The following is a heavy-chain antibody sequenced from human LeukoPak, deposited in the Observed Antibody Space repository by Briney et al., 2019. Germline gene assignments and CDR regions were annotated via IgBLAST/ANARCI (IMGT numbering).Heavy chain of an antibody. D-gene: IGHD3-10*01. V-gene: IGHV1-8*01. Sequence: ASVKVSCKXSGYIFSSNDINWVRQAAGQGLEWMGWMNPNSGDTGYTQKFQGRVAMTRSTSITTAYMELTSLRSEDTAVYYCARGPFGSGSFLDYWGPGTLVTVSS. CDR2: MNPNSGDT. CDR3: ARGPFGSGSFLDY. CDR1: GYIFSSND. J-gene: IGHJ4*02.